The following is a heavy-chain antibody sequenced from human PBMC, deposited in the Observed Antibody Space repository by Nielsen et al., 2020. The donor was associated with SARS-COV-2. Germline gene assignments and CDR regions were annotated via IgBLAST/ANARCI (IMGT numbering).Heavy chain of an antibody. Sequence: GESLKISCAASGFTFSDYAMSWVRQAPGKGLEWVSSLSGSGRTTYYADSVKGRFTISRDNSKNTLYLQMNSLRAEDTAVYFCARDRVPVVVFDYWGQGTLVTVSS. V-gene: IGHV3-23*01. CDR1: GFTFSDYA. D-gene: IGHD2-2*01. CDR2: LSGSGRTT. CDR3: ARDRVPVVVFDY. J-gene: IGHJ4*02.